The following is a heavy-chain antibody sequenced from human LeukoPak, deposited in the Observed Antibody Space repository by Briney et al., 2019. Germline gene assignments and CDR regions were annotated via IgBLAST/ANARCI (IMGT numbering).Heavy chain of an antibody. CDR3: AIFGSGGS. J-gene: IGHJ5*02. CDR2: IYYTGST. D-gene: IGHD2-15*01. CDR1: GGSISSGSYY. Sequence: PSQTLSLTCTVSGGSISSGSYYWSWIRQPAGKGLEWIGYIYYTGSTNHNPSLKSRVSISVDTSKNQFSLKLNSVTTADTAMYYCAIFGSGGSWGQGTLVTVSS. V-gene: IGHV4-61*10.